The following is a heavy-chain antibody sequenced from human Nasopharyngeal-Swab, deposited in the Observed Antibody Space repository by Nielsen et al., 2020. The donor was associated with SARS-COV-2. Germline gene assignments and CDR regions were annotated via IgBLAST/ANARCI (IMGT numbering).Heavy chain of an antibody. CDR2: ISSSSSYI. CDR3: AKDGSPTYYYYYGMDV. D-gene: IGHD1-1*01. V-gene: IGHV3-21*04. Sequence: GESLKISCAASGFTFSSYSMNWVRQAPGKGLEWVSSISSSSSYIYYADSVKGRFTISRDNAKNSLYLQMNSLRAEDTALYYCAKDGSPTYYYYYGMDVWGQGTTVTVSS. J-gene: IGHJ6*02. CDR1: GFTFSSYS.